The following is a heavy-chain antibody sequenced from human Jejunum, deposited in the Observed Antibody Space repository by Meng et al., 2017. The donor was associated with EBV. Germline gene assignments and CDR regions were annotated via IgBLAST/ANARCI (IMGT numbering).Heavy chain of an antibody. V-gene: IGHV4-4*02. D-gene: IGHD3-22*01. J-gene: IGHJ4*02. CDR3: AGNGYYALEY. CDR1: GGSISENDW. Sequence: QVQLQVAGPRLEKPSGTLSLPCVLSGGSISENDWWSWVRQPPGKGLEWLGEIYHGGGTNYNPSLESRVTISVDKSKNQFSLKLNSVTVADTAVYYCAGNGYYALEYWGPGILVTVSS. CDR2: IYHGGGT.